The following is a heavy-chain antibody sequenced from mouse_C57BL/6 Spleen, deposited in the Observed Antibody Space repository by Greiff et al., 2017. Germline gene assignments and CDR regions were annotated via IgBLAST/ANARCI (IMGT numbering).Heavy chain of an antibody. V-gene: IGHV5-6*01. CDR2: ISSGGSYT. CDR3: ARHPQLTGICWYFDV. J-gene: IGHJ1*03. D-gene: IGHD4-1*01. CDR1: GFTFSSYG. Sequence: EVKLMESGGDLVKPGGSLKLSCAASGFTFSSYGMSWVRQTPDQRLEWVATISSGGSYTYYPDSVKGRFTISGDAAKNTLYLQMSILKSEDTAMYYCARHPQLTGICWYFDVWGTGTTVTVSS.